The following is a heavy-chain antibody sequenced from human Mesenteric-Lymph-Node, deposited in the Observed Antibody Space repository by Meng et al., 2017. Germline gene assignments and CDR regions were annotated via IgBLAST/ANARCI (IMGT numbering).Heavy chain of an antibody. CDR1: GFTFGDYA. CDR3: ARVAVSIAVDGIDY. Sequence: GESLKISCTASGFTFGDYAMSWFRQAPGKGLEWVSAISGSGGSTYYADSVKGRFTISRDNSKNTLYLQMNSLRAEDTAVYYCARVAVSIAVDGIDYWGQGTLVTVSS. V-gene: IGHV3-23*01. D-gene: IGHD6-19*01. CDR2: ISGSGGST. J-gene: IGHJ4*02.